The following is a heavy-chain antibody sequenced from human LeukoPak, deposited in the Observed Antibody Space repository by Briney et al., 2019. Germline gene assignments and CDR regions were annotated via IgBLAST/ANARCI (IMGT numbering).Heavy chain of an antibody. CDR1: GDSITTYY. D-gene: IGHD2-15*01. CDR3: ARATDSIVHWFDP. J-gene: IGHJ5*02. Sequence: SETLSLTCTVSGDSITTYYWSWIRQPPGKGLEGIGYIFQSGTPKYNPSLKSRVTILSDVSKNQFSLNLTSVTAADTAVYYCARATDSIVHWFDPWGQGTLVTVSS. CDR2: IFQSGTP. V-gene: IGHV4-59*01.